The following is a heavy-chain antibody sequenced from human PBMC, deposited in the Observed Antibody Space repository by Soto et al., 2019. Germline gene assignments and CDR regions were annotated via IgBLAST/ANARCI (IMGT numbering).Heavy chain of an antibody. D-gene: IGHD3-10*01. CDR2: ISYDGSNK. V-gene: IGHV3-30*03. Sequence: GGSLRLSCAASGFTFSTYGMHWVRQAPGKGLEWVAVISYDGSNKYYADSVKGRFTISRDNSKNTLYLQMNSLRAEDTAVYYCAREYYYGSGSYYDPWGQGTLVTVSS. J-gene: IGHJ5*02. CDR3: AREYYYGSGSYYDP. CDR1: GFTFSTYG.